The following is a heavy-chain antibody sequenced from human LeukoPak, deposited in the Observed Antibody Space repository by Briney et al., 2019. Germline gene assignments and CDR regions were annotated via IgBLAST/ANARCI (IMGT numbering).Heavy chain of an antibody. V-gene: IGHV4-39*07. CDR1: GGSISSSSYY. CDR3: ARGRYSSGWYRRGWPVDY. D-gene: IGHD6-19*01. CDR2: ISYSGST. Sequence: PSETLYLTCTVSGGSISSSSYYWDWIRQPPGKGLEWIGSISYSGSTYYNPSLKSRVTISVDTFKNQFSLKLSSVTAADTAVYYCARGRYSSGWYRRGWPVDYWGQGTLVTVSS. J-gene: IGHJ4*02.